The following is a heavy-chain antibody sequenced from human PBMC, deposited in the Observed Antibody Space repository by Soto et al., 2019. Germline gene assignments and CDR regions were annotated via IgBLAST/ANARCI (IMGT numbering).Heavy chain of an antibody. V-gene: IGHV3-64*01. CDR1: GFTFSSYA. CDR2: ISSNGGST. CDR3: ARGGRGYEFDY. D-gene: IGHD5-12*01. J-gene: IGHJ4*02. Sequence: EVQLVESGGGLVQPGGSLRLSCAAAGFTFSSYAMHWVRQAPGKGLEYVSAISSNGGSTDYANSVKGRFTISRDTSKNTLYLQMGSLRAEDMAVYYCARGGRGYEFDYWGQGTLGAVSS.